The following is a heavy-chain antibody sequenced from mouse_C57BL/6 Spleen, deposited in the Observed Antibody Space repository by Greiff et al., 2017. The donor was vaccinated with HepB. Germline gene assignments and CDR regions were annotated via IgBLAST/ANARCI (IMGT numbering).Heavy chain of an antibody. D-gene: IGHD1-1*01. V-gene: IGHV1S26*01. CDR3: ARFGGSRPYYFDY. Sequence: QVQLQHPGAELVKPGASVKLSCKASGYTFTSYTMHWVKQRPGQGLEWIGYINPSSGYTKYNQKFKDKATLTADKSSSTAYMQLSSLTSEDSAVYYCARFGGSRPYYFDYWGQGTTLTVSS. CDR2: INPSSGYT. CDR1: GYTFTSYT. J-gene: IGHJ2*01.